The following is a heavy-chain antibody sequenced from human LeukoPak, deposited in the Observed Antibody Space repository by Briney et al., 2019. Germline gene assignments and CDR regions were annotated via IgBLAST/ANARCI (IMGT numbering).Heavy chain of an antibody. CDR1: GFTFSNYW. D-gene: IGHD3-22*01. CDR3: ARPDYYNSRFDP. Sequence: PGGSLRLSCAASGFTFSNYWMHWVRHAPGKGLVWVSRINSDGSSTNYADSVKGRSTISRDNAKNTLYLQMNSLRAEDTAVYYCARPDYYNSRFDPWGQGTLVTVSS. CDR2: INSDGSST. J-gene: IGHJ5*02. V-gene: IGHV3-74*01.